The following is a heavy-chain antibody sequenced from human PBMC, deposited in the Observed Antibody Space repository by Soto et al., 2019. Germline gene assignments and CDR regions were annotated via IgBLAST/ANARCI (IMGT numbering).Heavy chain of an antibody. CDR2: IIPIFGTA. V-gene: IGHV1-69*13. CDR1: GGTFSSYA. D-gene: IGHD2-2*01. CDR3: ARRCISTSCYGYYYYYGMDV. Sequence: SVKVSCKASGGTFSSYAISWVRQAPGQGLEWMGGIIPIFGTANYAQKFQGRVTITADESTSTAYMELSSLRSEDTAVYYCARRCISTSCYGYYYYYGMDVWGQGTTVTVSS. J-gene: IGHJ6*02.